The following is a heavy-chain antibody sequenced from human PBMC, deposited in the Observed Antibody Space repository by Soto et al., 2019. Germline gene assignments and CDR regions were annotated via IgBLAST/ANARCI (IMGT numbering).Heavy chain of an antibody. V-gene: IGHV3-23*01. Sequence: PGGSLRLSCAASGFTFSSYAMSWVRQAPGKGLGWVSAISGSGGSTYYADSVKGRFTISRDNSKNTLYLQMNSLRAEDTAVYYCARHREMATVYYFHYWGQGTLVTVSS. D-gene: IGHD4-4*01. CDR2: ISGSGGST. J-gene: IGHJ4*02. CDR1: GFTFSSYA. CDR3: ARHREMATVYYFHY.